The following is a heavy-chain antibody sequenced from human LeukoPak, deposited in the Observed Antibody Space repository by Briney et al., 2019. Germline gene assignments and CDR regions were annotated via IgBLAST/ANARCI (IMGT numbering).Heavy chain of an antibody. J-gene: IGHJ4*02. D-gene: IGHD3-10*01. CDR3: VRQVWFQLDH. CDR2: ISAGGNDK. Sequence: GGSLRLSCAASGFTFRKSWMAWVRQAPGQGLEWVATISAGGNDKPYEDSVKGGFTISRDNAKNSLSLQIHALRAEHTPLYYCVRQVWFQLDHWGQGALLTVSS. V-gene: IGHV3-7*01. CDR1: GFTFRKSW.